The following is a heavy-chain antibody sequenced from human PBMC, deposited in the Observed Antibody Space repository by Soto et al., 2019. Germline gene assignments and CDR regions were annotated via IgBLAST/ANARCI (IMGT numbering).Heavy chain of an antibody. Sequence: SETLSLTCTVSGGSISSYYWSWIRQPPGKGLEWIGNIYYSGSTNYNPSLKSRVTISVDTSKNQFSLKLSSVTAADTAVYYCARVGYSYGRGDYWGQGTLVTVSS. J-gene: IGHJ4*02. D-gene: IGHD5-18*01. CDR2: IYYSGST. CDR3: ARVGYSYGRGDY. V-gene: IGHV4-59*12. CDR1: GGSISSYY.